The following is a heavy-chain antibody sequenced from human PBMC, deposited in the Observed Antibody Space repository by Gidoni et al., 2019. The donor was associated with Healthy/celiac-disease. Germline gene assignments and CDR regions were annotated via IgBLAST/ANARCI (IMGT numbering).Heavy chain of an antibody. CDR1: GFTFSSSA. D-gene: IGHD3-16*02. J-gene: IGHJ3*02. CDR2: RSYDGSNK. Sequence: QVRLAASGGGVVPPGTSLRLSRAACGFTFSSSAMHWVRPAPGKGLEWVTVRSYDGSNKYYADSVKGRFTISRDNSKNALYLQMNSLRAEDPAVYYCARSRGYDYVWGSYRYGAFDIWGQGTMVTVSS. V-gene: IGHV3-30-3*01. CDR3: ARSRGYDYVWGSYRYGAFDI.